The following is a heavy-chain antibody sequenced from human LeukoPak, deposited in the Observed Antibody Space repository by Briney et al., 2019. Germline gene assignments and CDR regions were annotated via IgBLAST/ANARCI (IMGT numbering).Heavy chain of an antibody. CDR2: IIPIFGTA. D-gene: IGHD3-16*02. CDR1: GGTFSSYA. V-gene: IGHV1-69*05. J-gene: IGHJ5*02. Sequence: SVKVSCKASGGTFSSYAISWVRQAPGQGLEWMGGIIPIFGTANYAQKFQGRVTITTDESTSTAYMELSSLRSEDTAVYYCARESPYDYVWGSYRPYNWFDPSRQGTLVTVSS. CDR3: ARESPYDYVWGSYRPYNWFDP.